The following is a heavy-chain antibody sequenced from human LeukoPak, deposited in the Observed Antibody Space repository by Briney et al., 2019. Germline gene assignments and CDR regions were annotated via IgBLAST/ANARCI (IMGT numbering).Heavy chain of an antibody. D-gene: IGHD3-10*01. J-gene: IGHJ4*02. Sequence: SVKVSCKASGGTFSSYAISWVRQAPGQGLEWMGGIIPIFGTANYAQKFQGRVTITADESTSTAYMELSRLRSDDTAVYYCARDLIYGSGSFYYFDYWGQGTLVTVSS. CDR1: GGTFSSYA. CDR2: IIPIFGTA. V-gene: IGHV1-69*13. CDR3: ARDLIYGSGSFYYFDY.